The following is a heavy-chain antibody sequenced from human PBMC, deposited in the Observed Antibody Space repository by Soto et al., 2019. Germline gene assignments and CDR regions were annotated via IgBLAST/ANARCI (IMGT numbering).Heavy chain of an antibody. D-gene: IGHD3-22*01. Sequence: QLQLQESGPGLVKPSETLSLTCTVSGGSISSSSYYWGWIRQPPGKGLEWIGSIYYSGSTYYNVSLKSRVTISVDTSKNQFSLKLSSVTAADTAIYYCARQGISRDSSGDWGQGTLVTVSS. CDR2: IYYSGST. V-gene: IGHV4-39*01. CDR1: GGSISSSSYY. J-gene: IGHJ4*02. CDR3: ARQGISRDSSGD.